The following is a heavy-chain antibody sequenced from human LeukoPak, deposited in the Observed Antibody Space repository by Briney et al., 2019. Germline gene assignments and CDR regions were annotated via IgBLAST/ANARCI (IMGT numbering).Heavy chain of an antibody. CDR1: GFTFRTYG. CDR3: AGGGGSYCSGGSCYFLDY. D-gene: IGHD2-15*01. J-gene: IGHJ4*02. CDR2: IWYDGSNK. V-gene: IGHV3-33*01. Sequence: GGSLRLSCAASGFTFRTYGMHWVRQAPGKGLEGVAVIWYDGSNKYKADSVEGRFTISRDNSKNTVYLEMNSLRVEDTAVYYCAGGGGSYCSGGSCYFLDYWGQGTLVTVSS.